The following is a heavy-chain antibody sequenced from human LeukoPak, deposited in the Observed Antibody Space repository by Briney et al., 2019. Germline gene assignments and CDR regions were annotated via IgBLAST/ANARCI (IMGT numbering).Heavy chain of an antibody. CDR3: ARASPYYDILTGYSRGDAFDI. J-gene: IGHJ3*02. V-gene: IGHV1-69*04. CDR1: GGTFISYA. D-gene: IGHD3-9*01. Sequence: SVKVSSTASGGTFISYAISWVRQAPGQGLEWMGRIIPILGIANYAQKFQGRVTITADKSTSTAYMELSSLRSEDTAVYYCARASPYYDILTGYSRGDAFDIWGQGTMVTVSS. CDR2: IIPILGIA.